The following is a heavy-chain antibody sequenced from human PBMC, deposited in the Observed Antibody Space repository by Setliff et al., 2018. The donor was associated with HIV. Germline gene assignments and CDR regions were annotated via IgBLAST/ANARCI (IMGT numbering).Heavy chain of an antibody. D-gene: IGHD5-12*01. Sequence: GGSLRLSCAASGLIFSSYEMNWVRQAPGKGLEWVGHIKSKTDGGTTDYAAPVKGRFTISRDDSKTTLYLQKNSLKTEDTAVYYCTTEDPWLRFGHWGQGTLVTVSS. J-gene: IGHJ5*02. CDR1: GLIFSSYE. CDR3: TTEDPWLRFGH. CDR2: IKSKTDGGTT. V-gene: IGHV3-15*01.